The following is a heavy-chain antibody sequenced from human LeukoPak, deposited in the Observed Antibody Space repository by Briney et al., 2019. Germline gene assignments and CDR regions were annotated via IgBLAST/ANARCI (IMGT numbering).Heavy chain of an antibody. V-gene: IGHV3-15*01. CDR3: SAPSFDY. CDR1: GFTFSNAW. CDR2: IKSKTDGGTT. Sequence: PGGSLRLSCAASGFTFSNAWMSWVRQAPGKGLEWVGRIKSKTDGGTTDYAAPVKGRFTISREDSKNTPYLQMNSLKTEDTAVYFCSAPSFDYWGQGTLVTVSS. J-gene: IGHJ4*02.